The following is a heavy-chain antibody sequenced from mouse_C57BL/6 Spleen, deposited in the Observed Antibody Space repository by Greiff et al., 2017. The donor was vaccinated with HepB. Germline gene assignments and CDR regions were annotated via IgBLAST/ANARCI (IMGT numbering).Heavy chain of an antibody. CDR2: IDPENGDT. CDR3: TRDYSNSYWYFDV. CDR1: GFNIKDDY. V-gene: IGHV14-4*01. D-gene: IGHD2-5*01. J-gene: IGHJ1*03. Sequence: VQLKQSGAELVRPGASVKLSCTASGFNIKDDYMHWVKQRPEQGLEWIGWIDPENGDTESASKFQGKATITADTSSNTAYLQLSSLTSEDTAVYYCTRDYSNSYWYFDVWGTGTTVTVSS.